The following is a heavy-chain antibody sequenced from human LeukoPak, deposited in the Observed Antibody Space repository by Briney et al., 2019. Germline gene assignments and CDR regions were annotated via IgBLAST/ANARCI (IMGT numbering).Heavy chain of an antibody. CDR3: ARVKDGHNPSAFDI. V-gene: IGHV1-8*01. D-gene: IGHD5-24*01. J-gene: IGHJ3*02. Sequence: ASVKVSCKASGYTFTSSDINWVRQATGQGLEWMGWMNPNSGNTGYAQKFQGRVTMTRNTSISTAYMELSSLRSEDTAVYYCARVKDGHNPSAFDIWGQGTMVTVSS. CDR1: GYTFTSSD. CDR2: MNPNSGNT.